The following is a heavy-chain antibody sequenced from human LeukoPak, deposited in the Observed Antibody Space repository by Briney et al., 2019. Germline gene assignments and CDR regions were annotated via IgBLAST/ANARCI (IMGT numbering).Heavy chain of an antibody. CDR2: INWGSNHI. D-gene: IGHD6-19*01. CDR1: GFTLRSYS. Sequence: GGSLKLSCAASGFTLRSYSMSWVRQAPGKGLEWVSSINWGSNHIYYADAVQGRFTISRDNAKNSLYLQMNSLRAEDTAIYYCARDNSGWSRDYWGQGTLVTVSS. V-gene: IGHV3-21*06. CDR3: ARDNSGWSRDY. J-gene: IGHJ4*02.